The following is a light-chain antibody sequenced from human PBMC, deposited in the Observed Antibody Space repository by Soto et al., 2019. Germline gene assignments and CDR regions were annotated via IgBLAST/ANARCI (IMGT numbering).Light chain of an antibody. CDR3: QQYGRS. Sequence: EIVMTQSPATWSVSPWERATLSCRASQSVSGSHLVWYQQKPGQAPRLLIYGTSSRATGIPDRFSGSGSGTDFTLTISSLEPEDFAVYYCQQYGRSFGQGTKVDIK. J-gene: IGKJ1*01. CDR1: QSVSGSH. CDR2: GTS. V-gene: IGKV3-20*01.